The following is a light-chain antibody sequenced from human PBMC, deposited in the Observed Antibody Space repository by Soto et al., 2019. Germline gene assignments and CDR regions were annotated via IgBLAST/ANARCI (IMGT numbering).Light chain of an antibody. CDR2: DAS. CDR3: QQFHNWPPIT. V-gene: IGKV3D-15*01. J-gene: IGKJ5*01. Sequence: VLKQSPGTLSLSPGEGATLSCRASQSLCTYLAWYQQKPGQAPRLLIYDASNRATGIPARFSGSGSGTEFTLTISSLQSEDFAVYYCQQFHNWPPITFGQGTRLEIK. CDR1: QSLCTY.